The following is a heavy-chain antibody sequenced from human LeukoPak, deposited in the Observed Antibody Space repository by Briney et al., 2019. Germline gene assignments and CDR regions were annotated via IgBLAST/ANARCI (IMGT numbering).Heavy chain of an antibody. CDR1: GFTFDDYA. V-gene: IGHV3-9*01. CDR2: ISWNSGTI. Sequence: GGSLRLSYAASGFTFDDYAMHWVRQAPGKGLEWVSGISWNSGTIAYADSVRGRFTISRDNAKGSLYLQMNSLRAEDTALYYCTKDKAPAYFHYAMDVWGQGTTVTVSS. CDR3: TKDKAPAYFHYAMDV. J-gene: IGHJ6*02.